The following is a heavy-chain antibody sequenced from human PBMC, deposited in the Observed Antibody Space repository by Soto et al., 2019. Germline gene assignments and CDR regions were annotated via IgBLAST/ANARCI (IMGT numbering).Heavy chain of an antibody. CDR3: ARASLLWFGESIEQAWFDP. V-gene: IGHV4-30-2*01. Sequence: PSETLSLTCAVSGGSISSGGYSWSWIRQPPGKGLEWIGYIYHSGSTYYNPSLKSRVTISADRSKNQFSLKLSSVTAADTAVYYCARASLLWFGESIEQAWFDPWGQGTLVTVSS. D-gene: IGHD3-10*01. J-gene: IGHJ5*02. CDR2: IYHSGST. CDR1: GGSISSGGYS.